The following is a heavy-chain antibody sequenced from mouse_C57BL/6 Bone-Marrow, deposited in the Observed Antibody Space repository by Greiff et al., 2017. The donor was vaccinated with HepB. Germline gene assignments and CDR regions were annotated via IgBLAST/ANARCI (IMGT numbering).Heavy chain of an antibody. V-gene: IGHV1-64*01. J-gene: IGHJ2*01. D-gene: IGHD3-2*02. CDR1: GYTFTSYW. Sequence: VQLQQPGAELVKPGASVKLSCKASGYTFTSYWMHWVKQRPGQGLEWIGMIHPNSGSTNYNEKFKSKATLTVDKSSSTAYMQLSSLTSEDSAVYYCARKRQLRLYDYWGQGTTLTVSS. CDR3: ARKRQLRLYDY. CDR2: IHPNSGST.